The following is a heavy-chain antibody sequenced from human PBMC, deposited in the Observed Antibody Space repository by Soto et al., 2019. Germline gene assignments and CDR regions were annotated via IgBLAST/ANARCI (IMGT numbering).Heavy chain of an antibody. CDR3: ARDQGGSYYY. CDR1: GYIFSFYG. D-gene: IGHD1-26*01. Sequence: ASVKVSCKASGYIFSFYGINWVRQAPGQRLERMGWINPSDENRNFAQKHQGRVTMTTDTSTSTAYMELRSLRFDDTAVYYCARDQGGSYYYWGQGTLVTVSS. CDR2: INPSDENR. J-gene: IGHJ4*02. V-gene: IGHV1-18*01.